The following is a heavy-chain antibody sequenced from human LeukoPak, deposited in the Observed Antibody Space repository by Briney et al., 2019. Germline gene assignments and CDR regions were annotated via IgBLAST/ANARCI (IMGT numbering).Heavy chain of an antibody. Sequence: GGSLRLSCAASGFTFSSYSMNWVRQAPGKGLEWVSSISSSSSYIYYADSVKGRFTISRDNAKNSLYLQMNSLRAEDTAVYYCARDLGYGGNGGRFDYWGQGTLVTASS. CDR1: GFTFSSYS. CDR3: ARDLGYGGNGGRFDY. J-gene: IGHJ4*02. CDR2: ISSSSSYI. V-gene: IGHV3-21*01. D-gene: IGHD2-15*01.